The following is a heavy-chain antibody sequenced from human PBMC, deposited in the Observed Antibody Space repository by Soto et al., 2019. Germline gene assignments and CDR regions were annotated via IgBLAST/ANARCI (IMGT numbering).Heavy chain of an antibody. CDR2: IYYSGST. CDR3: ARVISSRDEYFDY. V-gene: IGHV4-59*12. Sequence: LPETLSLTCTVSGGSIGSYYWSWIRQSPGKGLEWIGYIYYSGSTKYNPSLKSRVTMSVDKPKNQFSLNLTSVTAADTAVYYCARVISSRDEYFDYWGQGTVVTVSS. CDR1: GGSIGSYY. J-gene: IGHJ4*02. D-gene: IGHD2-2*01.